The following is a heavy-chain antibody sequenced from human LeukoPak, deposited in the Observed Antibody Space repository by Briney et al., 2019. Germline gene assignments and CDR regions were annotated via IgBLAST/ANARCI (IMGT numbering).Heavy chain of an antibody. CDR3: AREAIAAAGTVPRGYYYYGMDV. V-gene: IGHV4-38-2*02. J-gene: IGHJ6*04. CDR1: GYSISSGYY. D-gene: IGHD6-13*01. Sequence: SETLSLTCAVSGYSISSGYYWGWIRQPPGKGLGWIGSIYHSGSTYYNPSLKSRVTISVDTSKNQFSLKLSSVTAADTAVYYCAREAIAAAGTVPRGYYYYGMDVWGKGTTVTVSS. CDR2: IYHSGST.